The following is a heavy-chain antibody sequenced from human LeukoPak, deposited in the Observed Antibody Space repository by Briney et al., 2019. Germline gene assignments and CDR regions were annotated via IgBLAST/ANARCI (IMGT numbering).Heavy chain of an antibody. V-gene: IGHV4-34*01. CDR1: GGSFSGYY. J-gene: IGHJ3*02. D-gene: IGHD3-16*02. CDR2: INHSGST. CDR3: ARGSPYYDYVWGSYRPSDAFDI. Sequence: PSETLSLTCAVYGGSFSGYYWSWIRQPPGKGLEWIGEINHSGSTNYNPSLKSRVTISVDTSKNQFSLKLSSVTAADTAVYYCARGSPYYDYVWGSYRPSDAFDIWGQGTMVTVSS.